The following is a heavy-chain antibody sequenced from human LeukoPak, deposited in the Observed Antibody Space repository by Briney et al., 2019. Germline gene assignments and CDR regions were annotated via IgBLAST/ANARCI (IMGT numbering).Heavy chain of an antibody. V-gene: IGHV1-2*06. CDR1: GYTFTGHY. Sequence: ASVKVSCKASGYTFTGHYMHWVRQAPGQGLEWMGRINPNSGGTNYAQKFQGRVTMTRDTSISTAYMELSRLRSDDTAVYYCARASYYYDSSGYSYYFDYWGQGTLVTVSS. CDR3: ARASYYYDSSGYSYYFDY. D-gene: IGHD3-22*01. CDR2: INPNSGGT. J-gene: IGHJ4*02.